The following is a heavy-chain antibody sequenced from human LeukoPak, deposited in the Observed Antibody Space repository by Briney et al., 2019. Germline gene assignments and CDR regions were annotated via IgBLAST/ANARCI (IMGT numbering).Heavy chain of an antibody. CDR3: ASSTSFLAPPDY. Sequence: SETLSLTCTVSGYSISSGYYWGWIRQPPGKGLEWIGSIYHSGSTYYNPSLKSRVTISVDTSKNQFSLKLSSVTAADTAVYYYASSTSFLAPPDYWGQGTLVTVSS. CDR2: IYHSGST. D-gene: IGHD2-2*01. V-gene: IGHV4-38-2*02. J-gene: IGHJ4*02. CDR1: GYSISSGYY.